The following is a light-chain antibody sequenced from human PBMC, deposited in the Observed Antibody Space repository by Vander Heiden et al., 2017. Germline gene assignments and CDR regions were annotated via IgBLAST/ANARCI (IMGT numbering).Light chain of an antibody. CDR3: QQSYTSPYT. Sequence: DIQMTQSPSTLSASEGDTVMITRRASQSLSIYLNWYQQKPGKAPQLLITGASSLHSGVPSRFSGSGSGSVFTLTISSLQPDDFATYYCQQSYTSPYTFGQGTNLDI. CDR1: QSLSIY. J-gene: IGKJ2*01. CDR2: GAS. V-gene: IGKV1-39*01.